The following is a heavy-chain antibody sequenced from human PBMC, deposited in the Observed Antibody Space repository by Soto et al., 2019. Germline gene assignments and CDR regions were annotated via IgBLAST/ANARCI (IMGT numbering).Heavy chain of an antibody. Sequence: GGSLRLSCTVSGFTFGSHAMSWVRQAPGKGLECVSGISGSGGTTFYADSVKGRFTISRDNSKKTLYLQMNSLRAEDTAVYYCAETQYDFWSSGQYFFDHWGQGNRVTASS. CDR2: ISGSGGTT. J-gene: IGHJ4*02. CDR1: GFTFGSHA. CDR3: AETQYDFWSSGQYFFDH. D-gene: IGHD3-3*01. V-gene: IGHV3-23*01.